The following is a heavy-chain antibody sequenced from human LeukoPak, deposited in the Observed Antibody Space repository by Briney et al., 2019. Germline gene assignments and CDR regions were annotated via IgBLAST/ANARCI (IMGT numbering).Heavy chain of an antibody. D-gene: IGHD4-11*01. CDR3: ARVDYGNYSKDFDY. V-gene: IGHV4-30-2*01. CDR1: GDSISNGGSS. Sequence: TLSLTCAVSGDSISNGGSSWNWIRQPPGKGLEWIGHIYHRGSTYYNPSLKSRVSISVDTSKNQFSLKVNSMTAADTAVYYCARVDYGNYSKDFDYWGQGTLVTVSS. J-gene: IGHJ4*02. CDR2: IYHRGST.